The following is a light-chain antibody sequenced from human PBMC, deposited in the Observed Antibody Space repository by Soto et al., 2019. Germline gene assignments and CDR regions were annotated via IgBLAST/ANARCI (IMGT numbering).Light chain of an antibody. J-gene: IGKJ5*01. CDR2: RAS. Sequence: EIVMTQSPATLSVSPGERATLSCRASQSVGSNLAGYQQKPGQAPRLLIHRASTRATGVPARFSGSGSGTQFTLTISSLQPDDFATYYCQQYNTYSTFGQGTRLEIK. V-gene: IGKV3-15*01. CDR1: QSVGSN. CDR3: QQYNTYST.